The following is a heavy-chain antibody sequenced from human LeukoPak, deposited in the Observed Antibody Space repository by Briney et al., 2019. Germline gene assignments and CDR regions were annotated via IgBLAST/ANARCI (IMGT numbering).Heavy chain of an antibody. CDR3: ARLTEGLFFDYFFDF. CDR2: IYYSGTT. CDR1: GVSVIGTNFC. D-gene: IGHD3/OR15-3a*01. Sequence: PSETLSLTCTDPGVSVIGTNFCWGWVRQPPGKGLEWIGNIYYSGTTSSNPSLNSRVSVSVDTSTNQFALKMTSVTAADTAVYYCARLTEGLFFDYFFDFWGQGALVTVSS. V-gene: IGHV4-39*01. J-gene: IGHJ4*02.